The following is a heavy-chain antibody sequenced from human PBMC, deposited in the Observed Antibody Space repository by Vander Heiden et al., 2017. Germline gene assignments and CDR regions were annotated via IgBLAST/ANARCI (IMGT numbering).Heavy chain of an antibody. Sequence: QVQLVQSGAEVKKPGSSVKVSCKASGGTFSSYAISWVRQAPGQGLEWMGGIIPIFGTANYAQKFQGRVTITADESTSTAYMELSSLRSEDTAVYYCARVTGGYYDSSGYGAFDIWGQETMVTVSS. CDR3: ARVTGGYYDSSGYGAFDI. J-gene: IGHJ3*02. CDR2: IIPIFGTA. D-gene: IGHD3-22*01. V-gene: IGHV1-69*01. CDR1: GGTFSSYA.